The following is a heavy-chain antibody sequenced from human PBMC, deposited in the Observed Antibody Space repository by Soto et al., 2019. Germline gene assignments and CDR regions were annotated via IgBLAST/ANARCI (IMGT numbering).Heavy chain of an antibody. D-gene: IGHD6-13*01. Sequence: ASVKVSCKASGYIFTSYYMHWVRQAPGQGLEWMGIINPSGGSTSYAQKFQGRVTMTRDTSTSTVYMELSSLRSEDTAVYYCASPRAVEYSSSWYLALDYWGQGTLVTVSS. J-gene: IGHJ4*02. CDR1: GYIFTSYY. CDR3: ASPRAVEYSSSWYLALDY. V-gene: IGHV1-46*01. CDR2: INPSGGST.